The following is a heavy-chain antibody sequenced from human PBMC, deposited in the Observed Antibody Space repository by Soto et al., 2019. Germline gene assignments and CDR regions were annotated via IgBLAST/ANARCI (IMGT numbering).Heavy chain of an antibody. Sequence: SSLKVSCKASVGSFSSDAISCVRQDPGQGLEWMGGIIPSFGTANYAQKFQGRVTITADEPTSTAYMELSRQRSDDTAVYYCARWYTTRGPSGTVGGSMFDYWGQGTLVTVPS. CDR2: IIPSFGTA. V-gene: IGHV1-69*13. CDR1: VGSFSSDA. CDR3: ARWYTTRGPSGTVGGSMFDY. J-gene: IGHJ4*02. D-gene: IGHD1-1*01.